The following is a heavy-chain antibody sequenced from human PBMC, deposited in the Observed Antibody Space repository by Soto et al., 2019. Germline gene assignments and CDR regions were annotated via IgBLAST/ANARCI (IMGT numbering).Heavy chain of an antibody. CDR1: GFSLSTSRMC. V-gene: IGHV2-70*11. CDR2: IDWDDDK. Sequence: SGPTLVNHTQTLTLTCTFSGFSLSTSRMCVSWIRQPPGKALEWLARIDWDDDKYYSTSLKTRLTISKDTSKNQVVLTMTNMDPVDTATYYCARYNWNRIDYWGQGTLVTVSS. CDR3: ARYNWNRIDY. D-gene: IGHD1-1*01. J-gene: IGHJ4*02.